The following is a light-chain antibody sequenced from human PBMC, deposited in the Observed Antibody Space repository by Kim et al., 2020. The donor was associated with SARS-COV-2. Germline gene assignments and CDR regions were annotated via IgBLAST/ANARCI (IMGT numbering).Light chain of an antibody. J-gene: IGKJ2*01. V-gene: IGKV1-5*01. CDR3: QKYDSYSST. CDR2: DAS. Sequence: SASVGDGVTITCRASQSIGSWLAWYQQKPGQAPKLLIYDASRVESGVPSRFSGSESGTEFTLTISSLQPDDFATYYCQKYDSYSSTFGQGTKLEI. CDR1: QSIGSW.